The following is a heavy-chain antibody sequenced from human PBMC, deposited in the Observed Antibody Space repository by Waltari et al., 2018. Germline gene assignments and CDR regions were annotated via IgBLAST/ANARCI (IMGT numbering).Heavy chain of an antibody. J-gene: IGHJ5*02. CDR2: NHYSGSS. CDR3: ARQGIAVEGWFDP. Sequence: QLQLQESGPGLVKPSETLSLTCTVSGGSISSSSYYWGWIRQPPGKGLEWIGSNHYSGSSYSHPSLKSRVPISVDTSKNQFSLKLSSVTAADTAVYYCARQGIAVEGWFDPWGQGTLVTVSS. CDR1: GGSISSSSYY. V-gene: IGHV4-39*01. D-gene: IGHD6-19*01.